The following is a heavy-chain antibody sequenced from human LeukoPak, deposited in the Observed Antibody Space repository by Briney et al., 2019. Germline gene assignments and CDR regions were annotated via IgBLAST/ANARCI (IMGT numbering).Heavy chain of an antibody. CDR3: PRDRAVCSGGSWRPGIFDY. Sequence: GGSLRLSCAASGFAFSRYSMNWVRQAPGKGLEWVASLSSRSSYIYYADSVKGRFTISRDNAKNTLYLQMNSLRAEDTAVYYCPRDRAVCSGGSWRPGIFDYWGQGTLVTVSS. D-gene: IGHD2-15*01. V-gene: IGHV3-21*01. CDR2: LSSRSSYI. CDR1: GFAFSRYS. J-gene: IGHJ4*02.